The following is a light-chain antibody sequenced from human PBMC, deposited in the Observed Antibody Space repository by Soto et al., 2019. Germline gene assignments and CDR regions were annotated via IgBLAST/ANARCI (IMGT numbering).Light chain of an antibody. CDR2: EVS. Sequence: QSVLTQPASVSGSPGQSITISCTGTSSDVGNDNYVSWYRQHPGKAPKLMIYEVSNRPSGFSNRFSGSKSANTASLTISGLQAEDEADYYCSSYTGSSPLYVFGTGTKVTVL. CDR1: SSDVGNDNY. J-gene: IGLJ1*01. V-gene: IGLV2-14*01. CDR3: SSYTGSSPLYV.